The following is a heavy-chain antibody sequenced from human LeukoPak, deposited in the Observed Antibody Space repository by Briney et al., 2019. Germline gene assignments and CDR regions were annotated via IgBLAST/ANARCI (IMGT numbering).Heavy chain of an antibody. V-gene: IGHV4-61*08. Sequence: PSETLSLTCTVSGGSISSGGYYWSWIRQPPGKGREWIGEINHSGSTNYSPSLKSRVTILLDTSKSQFSLKLSFVTAADTAVYYCARRSAYSTSSGFFWGQGALVIVSS. J-gene: IGHJ4*02. CDR2: INHSGST. D-gene: IGHD2/OR15-2a*01. CDR1: GGSISSGGYY. CDR3: ARRSAYSTSSGFF.